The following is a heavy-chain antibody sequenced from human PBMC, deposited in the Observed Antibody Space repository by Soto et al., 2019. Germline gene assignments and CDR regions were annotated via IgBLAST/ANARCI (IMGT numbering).Heavy chain of an antibody. J-gene: IGHJ6*02. D-gene: IGHD3-22*01. V-gene: IGHV1-69*01. CDR1: GGTFSSYA. CDR3: ARTGQHNFGTSGLAYYYYAMDV. Sequence: QVQLVQSGAEVKKPGSSVKVSCKASGGTFSSYAISWVRQAPGQGLEWMGGIVPIFGAANYAQKFQGRVTITADESTSAAYMELSSLRSEDTAVYYCARTGQHNFGTSGLAYYYYAMDVWGLGTTVTVSS. CDR2: IVPIFGAA.